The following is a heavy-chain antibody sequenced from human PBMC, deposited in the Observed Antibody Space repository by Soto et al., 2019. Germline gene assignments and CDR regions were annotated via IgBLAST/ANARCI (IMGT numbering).Heavy chain of an antibody. V-gene: IGHV3-30-3*01. CDR2: ISYDGSNK. Sequence: VQLVESGGGVVQPGRSLRLSCAASGFTFSSYAMHWVRQAPGKGLEWVAVISYDGSNKYYADSVKGRFTISRDNSKNTLYLQMNSLRAEDTAVYYCARDPNYDSSGYGDYWGQGTLVTVSS. D-gene: IGHD3-22*01. CDR3: ARDPNYDSSGYGDY. CDR1: GFTFSSYA. J-gene: IGHJ4*02.